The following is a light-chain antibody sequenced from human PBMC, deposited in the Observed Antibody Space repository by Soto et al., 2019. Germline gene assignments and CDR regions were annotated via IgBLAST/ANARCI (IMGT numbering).Light chain of an antibody. CDR3: QQYNTDSRMWT. J-gene: IGKJ1*01. CDR2: DAS. CDR1: ETISHY. Sequence: DIQMTQSPSSLSASVGDRVTITCRASETISHYLNWYQQKPGKAPKLLIYDASSLESGVPSRFSGSGSGTEFTLTISSLQPDDFATYFCQQYNTDSRMWTFGQGTKVDIK. V-gene: IGKV1-5*01.